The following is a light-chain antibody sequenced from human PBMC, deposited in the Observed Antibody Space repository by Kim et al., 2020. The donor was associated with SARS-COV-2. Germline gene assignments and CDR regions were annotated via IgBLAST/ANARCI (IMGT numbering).Light chain of an antibody. CDR1: SSDVGGYNY. V-gene: IGLV2-14*04. CDR2: DVN. J-gene: IGLJ1*01. Sequence: GQSVTIACTGTSSDVGGYNYVSWYQQHPGKAPQLVIYDVNKRPSGVSHRFSGSKSGNTASLTISGLQVEDESDYYCGSYAGSNTYVFGTGTQVTVL. CDR3: GSYAGSNTYV.